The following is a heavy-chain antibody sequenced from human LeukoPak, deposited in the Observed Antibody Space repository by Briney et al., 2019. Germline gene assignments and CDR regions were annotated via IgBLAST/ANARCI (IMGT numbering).Heavy chain of an antibody. CDR1: GFNFSHYD. CDR3: ARSKARYIAVAVNFDY. CDR2: IHIDGSNK. J-gene: IGHJ4*02. Sequence: GGSLRLSCVASGFNFSHYDMHWVRQAPGKGLDWVAFIHIDGSNKYYAVSVKGRFTISRDNSKNTLYLQMNSLRAEDTAVYYCARSKARYIAVAVNFDYWGQGTLVTVSS. D-gene: IGHD6-19*01. V-gene: IGHV3-30*02.